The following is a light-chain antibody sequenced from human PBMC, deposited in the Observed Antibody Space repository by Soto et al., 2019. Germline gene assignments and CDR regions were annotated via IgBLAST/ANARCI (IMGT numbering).Light chain of an antibody. CDR1: QSVSSTY. Sequence: VLTQSPGTLSLSPGERATLSCRASQSVSSTYLAWYQQKPGQAPRLLIYGASSRATGIPDRFSGSGSGTEFTLTISSLQSEDFAVYYCQKYNNWPRTFGQGTKVDIK. CDR2: GAS. J-gene: IGKJ1*01. V-gene: IGKV3D-15*01. CDR3: QKYNNWPRT.